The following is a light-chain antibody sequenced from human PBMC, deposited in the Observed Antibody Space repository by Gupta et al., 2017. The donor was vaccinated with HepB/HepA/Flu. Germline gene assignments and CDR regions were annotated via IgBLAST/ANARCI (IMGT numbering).Light chain of an antibody. Sequence: SYVLTQPPSVSMAPGKTARITCGGNNIGSKSVHWFQQKPGQAPVLVIYYDSDRPSGIPERFSGSNSGNTATLTISRVEAGDEADYYCQVWDSNSDHVVFGGGTKLTVL. CDR1: NIGSKS. CDR2: YDS. V-gene: IGLV3-21*04. J-gene: IGLJ2*01. CDR3: QVWDSNSDHVV.